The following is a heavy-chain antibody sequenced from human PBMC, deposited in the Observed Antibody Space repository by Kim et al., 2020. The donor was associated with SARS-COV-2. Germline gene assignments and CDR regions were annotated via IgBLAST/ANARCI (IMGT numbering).Heavy chain of an antibody. CDR3: ARDGSGDSYGGTYNDY. D-gene: IGHD5-18*01. Sequence: ASVKVSCKASGYTFTSYYMHWVRQAPGQGLEWMGIINPSGGSTSYAQKFQGRVTMTRDTSTSTVYMELSSLRSEDTAVYYCARDGSGDSYGGTYNDYWGQGTLVTVSS. V-gene: IGHV1-46*01. J-gene: IGHJ4*02. CDR2: INPSGGST. CDR1: GYTFTSYY.